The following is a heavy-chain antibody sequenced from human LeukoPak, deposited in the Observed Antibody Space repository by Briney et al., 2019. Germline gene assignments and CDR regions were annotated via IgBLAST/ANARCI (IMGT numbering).Heavy chain of an antibody. V-gene: IGHV3-48*04. CDR3: ARDKGHYYGSGSYSFWSNWFDP. D-gene: IGHD3-10*01. Sequence: PGGSLRLSCAASEFTFRTYSMNWVRQAPGKGLEWVSYIDTTSSTIYYADSVKGRFTISRDNAKNSLYLQMNSLRAEDTAVYYCARDKGHYYGSGSYSFWSNWFDPWGQGTLVTVSS. J-gene: IGHJ5*02. CDR2: IDTTSSTI. CDR1: EFTFRTYS.